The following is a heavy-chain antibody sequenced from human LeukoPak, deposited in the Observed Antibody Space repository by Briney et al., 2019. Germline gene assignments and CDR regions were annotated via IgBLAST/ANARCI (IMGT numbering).Heavy chain of an antibody. Sequence: ASVKVSCKVSGDTLTELSMHWVRQAPGKGLEWMGGFDPKEGERVYAQHFQGRFTMTEDTSSGTAYMELNRLGSEDTAVYYCARDGPLGPDCGDYEGYYYYMDVWGKGTTVTVSS. V-gene: IGHV1-24*01. CDR3: ARDGPLGPDCGDYEGYYYYMDV. CDR2: FDPKEGER. J-gene: IGHJ6*03. D-gene: IGHD4-17*01. CDR1: GDTLTELS.